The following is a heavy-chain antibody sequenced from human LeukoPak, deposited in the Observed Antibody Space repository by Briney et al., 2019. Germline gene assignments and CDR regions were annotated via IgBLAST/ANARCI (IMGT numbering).Heavy chain of an antibody. D-gene: IGHD1-1*01. CDR1: GCSISSSSYY. Sequence: SETLSLTCTVSGCSISSSSYYWGWIRQPPGKGLEWIGSIYYTGNTYDSPALKSRLTISISTAKNEFSLRLTSVTAADTAVYYCASFAWKDGFEIWGQGTMVTVSS. CDR3: ASFAWKDGFEI. CDR2: IYYTGNT. V-gene: IGHV4-39*07. J-gene: IGHJ3*02.